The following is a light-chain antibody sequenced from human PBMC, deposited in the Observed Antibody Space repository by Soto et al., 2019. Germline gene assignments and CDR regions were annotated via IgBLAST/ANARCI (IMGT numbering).Light chain of an antibody. CDR2: DAS. J-gene: IGKJ4*02. CDR1: QSISSW. Sequence: DIQMTHSPSTLSASVGDRVTITFRAIQSISSWLAWYQQKPGEAPKLLIYDASALPRGVPSRFSGSGSGTKFTLTIASLQPDDFATYYCQQYETFSLTFGAGTKLEIK. CDR3: QQYETFSLT. V-gene: IGKV1-5*01.